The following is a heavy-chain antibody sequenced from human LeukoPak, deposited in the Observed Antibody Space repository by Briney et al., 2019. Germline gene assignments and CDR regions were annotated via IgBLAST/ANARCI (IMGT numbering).Heavy chain of an antibody. Sequence: GASVKVSCKASGYTFTGYYMHWVRQAPGQGLEWLGWINPNSGGTNYAQKFQGRVTMTRDTSISTAYMELSRLRSDDTAVYYCASPSGHSLVYYFDYWGQGTLVTVSS. CDR1: GYTFTGYY. D-gene: IGHD3-16*02. CDR3: ASPSGHSLVYYFDY. J-gene: IGHJ4*02. V-gene: IGHV1-2*02. CDR2: INPNSGGT.